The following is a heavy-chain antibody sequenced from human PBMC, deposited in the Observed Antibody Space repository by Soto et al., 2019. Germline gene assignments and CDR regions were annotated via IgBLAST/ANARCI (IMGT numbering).Heavy chain of an antibody. CDR2: IFHSGTT. V-gene: IGHV4-4*02. D-gene: IGHD6-19*01. CDR3: VRDTPSPSVENPKSCYSDP. J-gene: IGHJ2*01. CDR1: GGSITGSHW. Sequence: QVQLQESGPGLVQPSGTLSLTCAVSGGSITGSHWWNWVRQPPGKGLEWIGEIFHSGTTNYNPSPKNRVTVQIDKSKAHASLTLSAVPAADTAVYYCVRDTPSPSVENPKSCYSDPWGGGPLVTFS.